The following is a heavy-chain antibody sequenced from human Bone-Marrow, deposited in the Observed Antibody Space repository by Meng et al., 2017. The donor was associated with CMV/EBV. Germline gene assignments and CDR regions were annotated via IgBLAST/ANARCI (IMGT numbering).Heavy chain of an antibody. Sequence: GVVXPXXXLILXXXVSGFTVRSYWMHWVRQAPGKGLEWVSRIHVDGRGISYADSVKGRFTIFKDDARNSLHLQMNSLRVEDTAVYYCARGLEENLGWEMGYWGQGTLVTVSS. CDR1: GFTVRSYW. D-gene: IGHD1-26*01. CDR2: IHVDGRGI. J-gene: IGHJ4*02. CDR3: ARGLEENLGWEMGY. V-gene: IGHV3-74*01.